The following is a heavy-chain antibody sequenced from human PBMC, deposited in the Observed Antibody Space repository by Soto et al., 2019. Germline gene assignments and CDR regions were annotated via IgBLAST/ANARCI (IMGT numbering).Heavy chain of an antibody. CDR1: GPTVTDLS. V-gene: IGHV1-24*01. CDR3: ATENTRRGLTLFGVVIAALYY. J-gene: IGHJ4*02. CDR2: FDPEDGET. D-gene: IGHD3-3*01. Sequence: QVQLVQSGAEVKKPGTSVKVSCKVSGPTVTDLSMHWVRLAPGGGLEWMGRFDPEDGETIYAEKFQGRLTMTEDTSTDTAYMELNSLTYEDTALYYCATENTRRGLTLFGVVIAALYYWGQGTLVTVSS.